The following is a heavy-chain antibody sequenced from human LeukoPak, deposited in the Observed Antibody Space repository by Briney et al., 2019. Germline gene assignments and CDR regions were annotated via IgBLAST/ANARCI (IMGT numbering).Heavy chain of an antibody. D-gene: IGHD3-10*01. J-gene: IGHJ4*02. CDR2: INPNSGAI. Sequence: GASVKVSCKPSGYTFTGYYMHWVRQAPGQGLEWMGWINPNSGAINYAQKFQGRVTVTRDTSINTAYMELSRLRSDDTAVYYCAREPPRGRGSYYFDYWGQGTLVTVSS. CDR1: GYTFTGYY. V-gene: IGHV1-2*02. CDR3: AREPPRGRGSYYFDY.